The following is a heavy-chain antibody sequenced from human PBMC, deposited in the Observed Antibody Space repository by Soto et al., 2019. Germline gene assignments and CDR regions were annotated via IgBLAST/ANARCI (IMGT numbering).Heavy chain of an antibody. D-gene: IGHD1-1*01. Sequence: PSETLSLTCTVSGGSISSGGYYWSWIRQHPGKGLEWIGYIYYSGSTYYNPSLKSRVTISVDTSKNQFSLKLSSVTAADTAVYYCAKDVPVQLYPDSPFIDYWGQGTLVTAPQ. CDR2: IYYSGST. CDR3: AKDVPVQLYPDSPFIDY. CDR1: GGSISSGGYY. V-gene: IGHV4-31*03. J-gene: IGHJ4*02.